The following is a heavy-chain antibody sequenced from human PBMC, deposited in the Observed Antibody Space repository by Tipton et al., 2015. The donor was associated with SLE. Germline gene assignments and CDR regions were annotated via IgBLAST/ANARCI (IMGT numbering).Heavy chain of an antibody. D-gene: IGHD6-19*01. V-gene: IGHV4-38-2*01. CDR1: GYSISSGYY. CDR2: IYHSGST. CDR3: ARGMTVAGTGYFQH. J-gene: IGHJ1*01. Sequence: TLSLTCAVSGYSISSGYYWAWIRQPPGKGLAWIGSIYHSGSTYYNPSLKSRVTISVDTSKNQFSLKLSSVTAADTAVYSCARGMTVAGTGYFQHWGQGTLVTVSS.